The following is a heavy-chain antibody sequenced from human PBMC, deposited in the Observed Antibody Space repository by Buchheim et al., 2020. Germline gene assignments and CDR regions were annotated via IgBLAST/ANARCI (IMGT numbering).Heavy chain of an antibody. CDR3: AIYGSSGGYFPS. D-gene: IGHD3-22*01. J-gene: IGHJ1*01. Sequence: EVQLLDSGGGLVQPGGSLRLSCAASGFTFSSYFMSWVRQAPGKGLEWVSTISDSGDSTYYADSVKGRFTISRDNSKNTLYLQMNSLRVEDTAVYYCAIYGSSGGYFPSWGQGTL. CDR2: ISDSGDST. V-gene: IGHV3-23*01. CDR1: GFTFSSYF.